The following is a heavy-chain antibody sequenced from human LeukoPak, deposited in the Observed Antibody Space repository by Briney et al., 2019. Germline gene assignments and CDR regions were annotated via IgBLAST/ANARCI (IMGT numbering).Heavy chain of an antibody. V-gene: IGHV4-31*03. D-gene: IGHD6-13*01. CDR2: IYYSGST. CDR3: ATSPYSSSWYVFDP. Sequence: PSETLSLTCTVSGGSISSGGYYWSWIRQHPGKGLEWIGYIYYSGSTYYNPSLKSRVTISVDTSKNQFSLKLSSVTAADTAVYYCATSPYSSSWYVFDPWGQGTLVTVSS. CDR1: GGSISSGGYY. J-gene: IGHJ5*02.